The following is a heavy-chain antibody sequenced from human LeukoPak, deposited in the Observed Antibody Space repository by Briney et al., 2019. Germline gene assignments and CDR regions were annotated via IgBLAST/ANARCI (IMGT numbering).Heavy chain of an antibody. J-gene: IGHJ4*02. CDR1: GYTFTRYY. CDR3: ARDQTTVTSFDY. CDR2: INPSGGST. Sequence: ASVKVSCKASGYTFTRYYMHWVRQAPGQGLEWMGIINPSGGSTSYAQKFQGRVTMTRDTSTSTVYMELSSLRSEDTAVYYCARDQTTVTSFDYWGQGTLVTVSS. D-gene: IGHD4-17*01. V-gene: IGHV1-46*01.